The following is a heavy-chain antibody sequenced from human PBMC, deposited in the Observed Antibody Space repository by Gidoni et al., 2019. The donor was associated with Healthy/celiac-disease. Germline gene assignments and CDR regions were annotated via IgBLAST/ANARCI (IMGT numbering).Heavy chain of an antibody. CDR2: INPNSGGT. V-gene: IGHV1-2*02. D-gene: IGHD2-2*02. CDR3: ARGKEEPDIVVVPAAIRPRTPGPIYGMDV. J-gene: IGHJ6*02. CDR1: GYTFTGYY. Sequence: QVQLVQSGAEVKKPGASVKVSCKASGYTFTGYYMHWVRQAPGQGLEWMGWINPNSGGTNYAQKLQGRFTMTRDTSISTAYMELSRLRSDDTAVYYCARGKEEPDIVVVPAAIRPRTPGPIYGMDVWGQGTTVTVSS.